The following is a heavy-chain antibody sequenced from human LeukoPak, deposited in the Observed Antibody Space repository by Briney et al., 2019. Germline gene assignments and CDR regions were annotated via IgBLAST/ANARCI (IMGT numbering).Heavy chain of an antibody. CDR1: GFTFSSYG. Sequence: GGSLRLSCAASGFTFSSYGMSWVRQAPGKGLEWVSSFGGGGGSTYYADSVKGRFTISRDNSKNTLYLQMNSLRAEDTAIYYCAKQGRDWLRDYYYYMDVWGKGTTVTISS. CDR3: AKQGRDWLRDYYYYMDV. J-gene: IGHJ6*03. V-gene: IGHV3-23*01. D-gene: IGHD3-9*01. CDR2: FGGGGGST.